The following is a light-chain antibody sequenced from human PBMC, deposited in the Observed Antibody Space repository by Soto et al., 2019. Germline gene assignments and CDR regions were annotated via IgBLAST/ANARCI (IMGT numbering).Light chain of an antibody. CDR2: DAS. Sequence: EIVMTQSPATLSVSPGERATLSCRASQSVSSNLAWYQQKPGQAPRLLTYDASRRASGTPDRFSSSGSGTDYTLTVSRLEPEDFAVYYCQQYGTSPQTFGQGTKVDIK. J-gene: IGKJ1*01. V-gene: IGKV3-20*01. CDR1: QSVSSN. CDR3: QQYGTSPQT.